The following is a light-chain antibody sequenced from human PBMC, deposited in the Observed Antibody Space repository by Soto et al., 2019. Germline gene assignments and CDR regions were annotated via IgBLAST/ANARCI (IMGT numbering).Light chain of an antibody. CDR3: QSYDSSLRGGV. CDR2: GNS. Sequence: QSVLTQPPSVSGAPGQRVTISCTGSSSNIGAGYDVHWYQQLPGTAPKLLIYGNSNRPSGVPDRFSGSKSGTSASLAITGVQDEDEADYYCQSYDSSLRGGVFGGGTQLTVL. J-gene: IGLJ2*01. CDR1: SSNIGAGYD. V-gene: IGLV1-40*01.